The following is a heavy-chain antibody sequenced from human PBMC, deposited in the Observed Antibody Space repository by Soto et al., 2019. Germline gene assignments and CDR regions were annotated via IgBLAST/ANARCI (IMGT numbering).Heavy chain of an antibody. CDR3: ARDGSSWSAYNWFDP. D-gene: IGHD6-13*01. V-gene: IGHV3-21*01. J-gene: IGHJ5*02. Sequence: GGALRLSCAASGFTFRSYSMNWVRQAPGKGLEWVSSISSSSSYIYYADSVKGRFTISRDNAKNSLYLQMNSLRAEDTAVYYCARDGSSWSAYNWFDPWGQGTLVTVSS. CDR2: ISSSSSYI. CDR1: GFTFRSYS.